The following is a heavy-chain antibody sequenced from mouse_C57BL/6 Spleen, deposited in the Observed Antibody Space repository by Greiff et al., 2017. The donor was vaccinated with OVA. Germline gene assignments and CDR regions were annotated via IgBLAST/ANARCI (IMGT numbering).Heavy chain of an antibody. V-gene: IGHV1-82*01. CDR3: AREGKGRALYAMDY. CDR1: GYAFSSSW. D-gene: IGHD3-3*01. Sequence: VQLQESGPELVKPGASVKISCKASGYAFSSSWMNWVKQRPGKGLEWIGRIYPGDGDTNYNGKFKGKATLTADKSSSTAYMQLSSLTSEDSAVYFCAREGKGRALYAMDYWGQGTSVTVSS. J-gene: IGHJ4*01. CDR2: IYPGDGDT.